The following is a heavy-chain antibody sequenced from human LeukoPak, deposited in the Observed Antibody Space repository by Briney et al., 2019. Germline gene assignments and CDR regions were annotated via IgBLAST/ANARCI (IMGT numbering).Heavy chain of an antibody. CDR3: ARDDKQLGTYYYYGMDV. V-gene: IGHV1-46*01. D-gene: IGHD6-13*01. CDR1: EYTFTSYY. Sequence: ASVKVSCKASEYTFTSYYMHWVRQAPGQGLEWMGIINPSGGSTSYAQKFQGRVTMTRDTFTSTVYMELSSLRSEDTAVYYCARDDKQLGTYYYYGMDVWGQGTTVTVSS. J-gene: IGHJ6*02. CDR2: INPSGGST.